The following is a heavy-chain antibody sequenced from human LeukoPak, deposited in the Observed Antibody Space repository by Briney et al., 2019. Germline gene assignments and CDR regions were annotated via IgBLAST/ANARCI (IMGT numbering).Heavy chain of an antibody. CDR2: INHSGST. CDR3: ARLTRSLGYCSSTSCYKGSYGMDV. J-gene: IGHJ6*02. D-gene: IGHD2-2*02. CDR1: GGSFSGYY. V-gene: IGHV4-34*01. Sequence: SETLSLTCAVYGGSFSGYYWSWIRQPPGKGLEWIGEINHSGSTNYNPSLKSRVTISVDTSKNQFSLKLSSVTAADTAVYYCARLTRSLGYCSSTSCYKGSYGMDVWGQGTTVTVSS.